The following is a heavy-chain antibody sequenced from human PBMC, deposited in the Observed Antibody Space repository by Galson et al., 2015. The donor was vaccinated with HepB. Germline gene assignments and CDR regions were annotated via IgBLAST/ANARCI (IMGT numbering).Heavy chain of an antibody. Sequence: SLRLSCAASGLTFGSYAMSWVRQAPGKGLEWVSTISGSGGSTYYVDSVKGRFTISRDNSKSTLYLQMNSLRAGDTAVYYSAKESDIFDCWGQGTLVTVSS. V-gene: IGHV3-23*01. CDR2: ISGSGGST. CDR3: AKESDIFDC. J-gene: IGHJ4*02. CDR1: GLTFGSYA.